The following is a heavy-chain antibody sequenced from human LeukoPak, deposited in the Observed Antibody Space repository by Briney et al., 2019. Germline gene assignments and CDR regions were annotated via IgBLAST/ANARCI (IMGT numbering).Heavy chain of an antibody. CDR2: IYHSGST. CDR3: ARAIPEDIVVVPAAIDWFDP. D-gene: IGHD2-2*01. Sequence: SETLSLTCAVSGGSISSGGYPWSWIRQPPGKGLEWIGYIYHSGSTYYNPSLKSRVTISVDRSKNQFSLKLSSVTAADTAVYYCARAIPEDIVVVPAAIDWFDPWGQGTLVTVSS. CDR1: GGSISSGGYP. J-gene: IGHJ5*02. V-gene: IGHV4-30-2*01.